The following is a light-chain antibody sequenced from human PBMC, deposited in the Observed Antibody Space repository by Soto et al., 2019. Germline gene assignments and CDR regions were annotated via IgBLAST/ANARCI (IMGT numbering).Light chain of an antibody. CDR1: QSVNSN. J-gene: IGKJ1*01. CDR3: QQYNNWPLS. Sequence: EIVMTQSPATLSVSPGERATLSCRAGQSVNSNLAWCQQKPGQAPRLLIYDASTRATGIPARFSGSGSGTEFTLTISSLQSEDFAVYCCQQYNNWPLSFGQGTKVDIK. CDR2: DAS. V-gene: IGKV3-15*01.